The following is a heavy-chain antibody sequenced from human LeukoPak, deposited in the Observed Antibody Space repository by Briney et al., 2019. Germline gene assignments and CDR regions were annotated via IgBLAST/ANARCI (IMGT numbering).Heavy chain of an antibody. CDR1: GYTFTNYD. D-gene: IGHD3-10*01. V-gene: IGHV1-8*01. Sequence: ASVKVSCKASGYTFTNYDINWVRQAPGRGLEWMGWMNPNSANTGYAPEFQGRVTMTSDTPISTAYMDLSSLRSEDTAKYYCARGNYYGNDVYDAFDIWGQGTMVTVSS. CDR3: ARGNYYGNDVYDAFDI. CDR2: MNPNSANT. J-gene: IGHJ3*02.